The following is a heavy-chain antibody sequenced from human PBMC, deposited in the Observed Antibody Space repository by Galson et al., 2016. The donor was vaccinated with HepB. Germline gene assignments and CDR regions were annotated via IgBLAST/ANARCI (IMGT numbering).Heavy chain of an antibody. Sequence: SVKVSCKASGYTFTSYYMHWVRQAPGQGLEWMGIINPTGGSTSYAQKFQGRVTMTRDPSTSTVYMELTSLRSEDTAVYSCARSGSSGPPTDYWGQGSLVTVSS. CDR3: ARSGSSGPPTDY. D-gene: IGHD3-22*01. CDR2: INPTGGST. V-gene: IGHV1-46*01. J-gene: IGHJ4*02. CDR1: GYTFTSYY.